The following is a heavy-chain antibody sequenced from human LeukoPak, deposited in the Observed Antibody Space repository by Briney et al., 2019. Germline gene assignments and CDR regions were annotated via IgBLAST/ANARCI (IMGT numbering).Heavy chain of an antibody. V-gene: IGHV4-39*07. CDR2: IYYSGST. D-gene: IGHD3-22*01. CDR3: AREHTNNYESSGYSLDN. J-gene: IGHJ4*02. Sequence: PSETLSLTCTVSGGSISSYYWGWIRQPPGKGLEWIGSIYYSGSTYYNPSLKSRVTISVDTSKNQFSLKLSSVTAADTVVYYCAREHTNNYESSGYSLDNWGQGTLVTVSS. CDR1: GGSISSYY.